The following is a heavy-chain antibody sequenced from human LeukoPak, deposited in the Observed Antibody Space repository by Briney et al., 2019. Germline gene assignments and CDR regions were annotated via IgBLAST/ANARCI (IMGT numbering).Heavy chain of an antibody. V-gene: IGHV3-49*04. Sequence: TGGSLRLSCTASGFSFGGYAMSWVRQAPGKGLEWVGLIRSNVYGGTTEYAASVKGRFSISREDSKSIANLHMNSLKTDDTAVYFCATSLRSGWYRGFDYWGQGTLVTVSS. CDR3: ATSLRSGWYRGFDY. D-gene: IGHD6-19*01. CDR2: IRSNVYGGTT. CDR1: GFSFGGYA. J-gene: IGHJ4*02.